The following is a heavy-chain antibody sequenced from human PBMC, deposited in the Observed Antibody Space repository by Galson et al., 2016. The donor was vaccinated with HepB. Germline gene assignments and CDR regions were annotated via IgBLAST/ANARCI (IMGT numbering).Heavy chain of an antibody. J-gene: IGHJ4*02. D-gene: IGHD1-14*01. Sequence: SLRLSCAGSGFSLSSHWMHWVRQDPGKGLEWVSRINSDGDRTNYADPVKGRFTISRDNAKNTLYLRMNSLRVEDTAVYYCARGDAPFWSTTYFDYWGQGTLVTASS. CDR2: INSDGDRT. CDR3: ARGDAPFWSTTYFDY. V-gene: IGHV3-74*01. CDR1: GFSLSSHW.